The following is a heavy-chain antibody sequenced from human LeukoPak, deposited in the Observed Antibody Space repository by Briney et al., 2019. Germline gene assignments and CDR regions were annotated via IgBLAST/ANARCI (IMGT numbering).Heavy chain of an antibody. D-gene: IGHD3-9*01. J-gene: IGHJ4*02. CDR2: ISGSGGST. Sequence: GGSLRLSCAASGFTFSSYAMSWVRQAPGKGLEWVSAISGSGGSTYYADSVKGRFTISRDNSKNTLYPQMNSLRAEDTAVYYCAKERRYFDWLLSSSALDYWGQGTLVTVSS. CDR3: AKERRYFDWLLSSSALDY. CDR1: GFTFSSYA. V-gene: IGHV3-23*01.